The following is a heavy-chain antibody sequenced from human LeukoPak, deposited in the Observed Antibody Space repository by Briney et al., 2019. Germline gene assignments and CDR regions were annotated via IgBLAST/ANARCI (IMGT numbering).Heavy chain of an antibody. D-gene: IGHD3-9*01. J-gene: IGHJ4*02. CDR1: GFTFISYA. CDR2: ISGSGGST. CDR3: ARTTHRLRYFDWLPY. Sequence: GGSLRLSCAASGFTFISYAMSWVRQAPGKGLEWVSAISGSGGSTYYADSVKGRFTISRDNSKNTLYLQMNSLRAEDTAVYYCARTTHRLRYFDWLPYWGQGTLVTVSS. V-gene: IGHV3-23*01.